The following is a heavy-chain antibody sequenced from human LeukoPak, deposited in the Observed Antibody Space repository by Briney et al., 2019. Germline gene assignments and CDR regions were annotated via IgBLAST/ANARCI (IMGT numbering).Heavy chain of an antibody. J-gene: IGHJ5*02. D-gene: IGHD6-19*01. CDR3: ARDGSGWYNWFDP. V-gene: IGHV1-2*02. Sequence: VASVKVSCKASGYTFTGYYMHWVRQAPGQGLEWMGWINPNSGGTNYAQKFQGGVTMTRDTSISTAYMELSRLRSDDTAVYYCARDGSGWYNWFDPWGQGTLVTVSS. CDR1: GYTFTGYY. CDR2: INPNSGGT.